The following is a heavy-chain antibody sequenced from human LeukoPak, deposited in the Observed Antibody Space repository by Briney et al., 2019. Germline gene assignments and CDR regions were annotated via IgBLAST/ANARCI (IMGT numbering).Heavy chain of an antibody. CDR1: GFTFDDYA. CDR3: ARAWFDP. V-gene: IGHV3-21*01. J-gene: IGHJ5*02. Sequence: GRSLRLSCAASGFTFDDYAMHWVRQAPGKGLEWVSSISSSSSYIYYADSVKGRFTISRDNAKNSLYLQMNSLRAEDTAVYYCARAWFDPWGQGTLVTVSS. CDR2: ISSSSSYI.